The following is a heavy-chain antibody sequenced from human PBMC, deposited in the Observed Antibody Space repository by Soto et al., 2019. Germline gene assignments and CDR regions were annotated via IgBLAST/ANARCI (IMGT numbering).Heavy chain of an antibody. CDR1: GFTFSNYW. Sequence: EVLLVESGGGLVQPGGSLRLSCAASGFTFSNYWMHWVRQAPGKGLVWVSRVDPGATSTDYADSVGGRFTVSRDDAENTLHLQMDSLTAEDTGVYYCGRGGQGLADYWGQGTLVTVSS. CDR2: VDPGATST. CDR3: GRGGQGLADY. J-gene: IGHJ4*02. D-gene: IGHD3-10*01. V-gene: IGHV3-74*01.